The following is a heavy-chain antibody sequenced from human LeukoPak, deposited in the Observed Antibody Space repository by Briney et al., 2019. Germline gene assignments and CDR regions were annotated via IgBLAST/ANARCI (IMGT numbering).Heavy chain of an antibody. CDR1: GGSISSGSYY. J-gene: IGHJ4*02. D-gene: IGHD2-15*01. V-gene: IGHV4-61*09. Sequence: PSETLSLTCTVSGGSISSGSYYWSWIRQPAGKRLEWIGHIYTSGSPNYDPSLKSRVTISIDTPKNQVSLKLSSVTAADTAVYYCARGGYCSGGSCFFVYWGQGTLVTVSS. CDR3: ARGGYCSGGSCFFVY. CDR2: IYTSGSP.